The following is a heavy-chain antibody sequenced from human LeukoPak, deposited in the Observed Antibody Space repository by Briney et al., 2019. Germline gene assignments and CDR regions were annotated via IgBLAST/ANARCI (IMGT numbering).Heavy chain of an antibody. D-gene: IGHD1-26*01. CDR3: ARGSKSRGSYFYYYYMDV. V-gene: IGHV4-34*01. CDR2: INHSGST. J-gene: IGHJ6*03. Sequence: SETLSLTCAVYGGSFSGYYWSWIRQPPGKGLEWIGEINHSGSTNYNPSLKSRVTISVDTSKNQFSLKLSSVTAADTAVYYCARGSKSRGSYFYYYYMDVWGKGTTVTVSS. CDR1: GGSFSGYY.